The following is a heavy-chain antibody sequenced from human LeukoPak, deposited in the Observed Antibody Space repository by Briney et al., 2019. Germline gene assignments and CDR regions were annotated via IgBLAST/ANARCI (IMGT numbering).Heavy chain of an antibody. CDR1: GFTFSSYA. Sequence: PGGSLRLSCAASGFTFSSYAMSWVRQAPGKGLEWVSAISDSGGSTYYADSVKGRFTISRDNSKNTLYLQMNSLRAEDTAVYYCAGGLAGVFDYWGQGTLVTVSS. J-gene: IGHJ4*02. D-gene: IGHD6-19*01. V-gene: IGHV3-23*01. CDR2: ISDSGGST. CDR3: AGGLAGVFDY.